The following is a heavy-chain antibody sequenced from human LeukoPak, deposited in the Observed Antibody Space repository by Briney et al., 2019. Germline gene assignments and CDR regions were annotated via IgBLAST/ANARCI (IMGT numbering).Heavy chain of an antibody. CDR2: MHPNSGTT. V-gene: IGHV1-8*01. D-gene: IGHD3-10*01. Sequence: ASVTVSCKASVYTFTSYDINWVRQASGQGLEWMGWMHPNSGTTGYAQKFQDRVTMTRNTSISTAYMEMSSLRSEDTAVYYCGRAQGLGSYIYGMDVWGQGTTVTVSS. CDR1: VYTFTSYD. J-gene: IGHJ6*02. CDR3: GRAQGLGSYIYGMDV.